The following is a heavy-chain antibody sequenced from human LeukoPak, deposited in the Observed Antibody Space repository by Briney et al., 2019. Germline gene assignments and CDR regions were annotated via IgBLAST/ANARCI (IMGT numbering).Heavy chain of an antibody. Sequence: ASVKVSCKASGYTFTSYGISWVRQAPGQGLEWMGWISAYNGNTNYAQKLQGRVTMTTDTSTSTAYMELRSLRSDDTAVYYCARAPSIAVAGDFDYWGQGTLVTVFS. CDR3: ARAPSIAVAGDFDY. D-gene: IGHD6-19*01. CDR1: GYTFTSYG. CDR2: ISAYNGNT. V-gene: IGHV1-18*01. J-gene: IGHJ4*02.